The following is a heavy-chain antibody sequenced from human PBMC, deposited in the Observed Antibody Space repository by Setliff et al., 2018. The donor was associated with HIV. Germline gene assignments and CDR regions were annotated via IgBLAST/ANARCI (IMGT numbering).Heavy chain of an antibody. D-gene: IGHD4-17*01. CDR2: IRGSGTFT. J-gene: IGHJ4*02. CDR1: GFTFSSFA. CDR3: AKQGTTVSPWTLDY. V-gene: IGHV3-23*01. Sequence: PGGSLRLSCAASGFTFSSFAMSWVRQAPGKGLETVSVIRGSGTFTSYADSVRGRFTISRDNSKNTLYLQMNSLRAEDTAVYYCAKQGTTVSPWTLDYWGQGTLVTVSS.